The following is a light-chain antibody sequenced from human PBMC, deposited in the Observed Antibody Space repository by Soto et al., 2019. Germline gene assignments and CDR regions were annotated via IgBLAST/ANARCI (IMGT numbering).Light chain of an antibody. CDR3: LQDYNYPWT. V-gene: IGKV1-6*01. CDR2: AAS. Sequence: AIQMTQSPSSLSASVGDRVTITCRASQGIRNDLGWYQQKPGKAPKLLIYAASSLQSGVPSRFSGSGSGIDFTLTISRLHPEDFATYYCLQDYNYPWTFGQGTKVEIK. CDR1: QGIRND. J-gene: IGKJ1*01.